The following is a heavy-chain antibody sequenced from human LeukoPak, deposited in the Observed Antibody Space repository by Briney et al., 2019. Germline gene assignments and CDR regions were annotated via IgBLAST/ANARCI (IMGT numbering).Heavy chain of an antibody. Sequence: PGRSLRLSCEASGFTFSSYAIHWVRQAPGKGLEWVSVISYDGSNKYYADSVKGRFTISRDNSKNTLYLQMNSLRAEDTAVYYCAKEFRGDYDYVWGSDYWGQGTLVTVSS. D-gene: IGHD3-16*01. CDR1: GFTFSSYA. CDR2: ISYDGSNK. CDR3: AKEFRGDYDYVWGSDY. J-gene: IGHJ4*02. V-gene: IGHV3-30-3*01.